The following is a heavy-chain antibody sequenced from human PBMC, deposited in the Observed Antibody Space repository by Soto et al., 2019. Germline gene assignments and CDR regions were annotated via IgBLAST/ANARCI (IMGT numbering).Heavy chain of an antibody. CDR3: ARESYYDILTGYYNWFDP. J-gene: IGHJ5*02. CDR2: IYHSGST. V-gene: IGHV4-4*02. D-gene: IGHD3-9*01. CDR1: GGSISSSNW. Sequence: QVQLQESGPGLVKPSGTLSLTCAVSGGSISSSNWWSWVRQPPGKGLEWIGEIYHSGSTNYNPSPQSRYTITVDKSKNQFSLKLSSVTAADTAVYYCARESYYDILTGYYNWFDPWGQGTLVTVSS.